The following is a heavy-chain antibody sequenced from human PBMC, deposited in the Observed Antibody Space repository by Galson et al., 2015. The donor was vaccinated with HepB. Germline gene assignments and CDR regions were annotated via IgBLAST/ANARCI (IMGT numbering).Heavy chain of an antibody. CDR2: ITPFNGNT. V-gene: IGHV1-45*02. CDR1: GYTFTYRY. D-gene: IGHD3-22*01. J-gene: IGHJ4*02. CDR3: ASSRLYYDSSGYSPYYFDY. Sequence: SVKVSCKASGYTFTYRYLHWVRQAPGQALEWMGWITPFNGNTNYARKFQDRVTITRDRSMSTAYMELSSLRSEDTAMYYCASSRLYYDSSGYSPYYFDYWGQGTLVTVSS.